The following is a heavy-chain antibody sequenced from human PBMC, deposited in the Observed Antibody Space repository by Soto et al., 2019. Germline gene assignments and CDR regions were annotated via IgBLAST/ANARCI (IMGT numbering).Heavy chain of an antibody. CDR2: ISGSGGST. Sequence: EVQLLESGGGLVQPGGSLRLSCAASGFTFSSYAMSWVRQAPGKGLEWVSAISGSGGSTYYADSVKGRFTISRDNSKNTLYLQMSSLRAEDTAVYYCAKDYEYRSTWLSRHNWFDPWGQGTLVSVSS. V-gene: IGHV3-23*01. CDR1: GFTFSSYA. J-gene: IGHJ5*02. D-gene: IGHD6-6*01. CDR3: AKDYEYRSTWLSRHNWFDP.